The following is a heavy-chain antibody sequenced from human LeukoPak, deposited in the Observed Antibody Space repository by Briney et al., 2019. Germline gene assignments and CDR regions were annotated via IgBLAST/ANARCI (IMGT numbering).Heavy chain of an antibody. Sequence: GSSVKVSCKASGGTFSSYAISWVRQAPGQGLEWMGRIIPILGIANYAQKFQGRVTITADKSTSTAYMELSSLRSEDTAVYYCARDSGSGWYSLTADYYYYYGMDVWGQGTTVTVSS. D-gene: IGHD6-19*01. J-gene: IGHJ6*02. CDR3: ARDSGSGWYSLTADYYYYYGMDV. CDR1: GGTFSSYA. V-gene: IGHV1-69*04. CDR2: IIPILGIA.